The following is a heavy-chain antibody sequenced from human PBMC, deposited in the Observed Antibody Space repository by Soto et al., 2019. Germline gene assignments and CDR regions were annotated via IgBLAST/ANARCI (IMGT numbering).Heavy chain of an antibody. Sequence: QVQLVESGGGVVQPGRSLRLSCAASGFTFSSYGMHWVRQAPGKGLEWVAVIWYDGSNKYYADSVKGRFTISRDNSKNTLYLQMNSLRAGDTAVYYCVRAQSDFDYWGQGTLVTVSS. V-gene: IGHV3-33*01. CDR2: IWYDGSNK. CDR1: GFTFSSYG. CDR3: VRAQSDFDY. J-gene: IGHJ4*02.